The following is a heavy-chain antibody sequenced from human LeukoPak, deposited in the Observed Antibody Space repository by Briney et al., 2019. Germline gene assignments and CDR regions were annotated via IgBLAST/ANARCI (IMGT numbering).Heavy chain of an antibody. J-gene: IGHJ3*02. D-gene: IGHD3-3*01. CDR1: GGSISSGGYS. Sequence: SETLSLTCAVSGGSISSGGYSWSWIRQPPGKGLEWIGYIYHSGSTYYNPSLKSRVTISVDRSKNQFSLKLSSVTAADTAVYYCARSWEWLSDAFDIWGQGTMVTVSS. V-gene: IGHV4-30-2*01. CDR3: ARSWEWLSDAFDI. CDR2: IYHSGST.